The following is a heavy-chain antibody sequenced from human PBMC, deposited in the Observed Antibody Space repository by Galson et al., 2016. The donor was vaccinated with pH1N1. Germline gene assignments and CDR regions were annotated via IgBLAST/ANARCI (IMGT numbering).Heavy chain of an antibody. V-gene: IGHV3-7*01. D-gene: IGHD5-12*01. CDR3: ARSIGNIGAH. J-gene: IGHJ4*02. Sequence: SLRLSCAASGFSLSSFWMTWVRQAPEKGLEWVANINEDGSKIYYVDSVKGRFTISRGNAKYSLYLQMNSLRAEDTAVYYCARSIGNIGAHWGQGTLVTVSS. CDR1: GFSLSSFW. CDR2: INEDGSKI.